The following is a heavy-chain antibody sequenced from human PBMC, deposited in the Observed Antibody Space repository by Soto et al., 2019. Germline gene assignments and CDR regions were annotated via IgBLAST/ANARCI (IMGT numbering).Heavy chain of an antibody. J-gene: IGHJ4*02. CDR2: IKNKIDGGAA. V-gene: IGHV3-15*01. D-gene: IGHD3-10*01. Sequence: GGSLRLSCAASGFTFSHAWMSWVRQAPGKRLEWVGRIKNKIDGGAADYAVPVKGRFTISRDDSKNTLYLQMNSLKTEDTGVYYCTTDRNYYYYWGQGTLVTVYS. CDR1: GFTFSHAW. CDR3: TTDRNYYYY.